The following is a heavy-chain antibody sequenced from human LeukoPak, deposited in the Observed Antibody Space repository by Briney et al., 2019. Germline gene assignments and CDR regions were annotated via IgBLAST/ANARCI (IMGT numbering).Heavy chain of an antibody. V-gene: IGHV4-61*02. CDR3: ARVGAAAGPDTDY. CDR2: IYTSGST. Sequence: PSRTLSLTCTVSGGSISSGSYYWSWIRQPAGKGLEWIGRIYTSGSTNYNPSLKSRVTISVDTSKNQFSLKLSSVTAADTAVYYCARVGAAAGPDTDYWGQGTLVTVSS. D-gene: IGHD6-13*01. J-gene: IGHJ4*02. CDR1: GGSISSGSYY.